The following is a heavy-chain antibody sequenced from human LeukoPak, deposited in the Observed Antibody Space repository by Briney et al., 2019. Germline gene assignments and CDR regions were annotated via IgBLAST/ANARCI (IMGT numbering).Heavy chain of an antibody. CDR3: ASANGYSSSWYWFDP. J-gene: IGHJ5*02. CDR1: GYTFTSYG. V-gene: IGHV1-18*01. CDR2: ISAYNGNT. D-gene: IGHD6-13*01. Sequence: ASVKVSCKASGYTFTSYGISWVRQAPGQGLEWRGWISAYNGNTNYAQKLQGRVTMTTDTSTSTAYMELRSLRSDDTAVYYCASANGYSSSWYWFDPWGQGTLVTVSS.